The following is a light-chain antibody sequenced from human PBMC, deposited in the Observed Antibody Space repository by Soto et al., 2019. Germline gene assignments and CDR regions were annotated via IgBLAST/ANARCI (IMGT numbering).Light chain of an antibody. Sequence: ITRYPKILCVSPRERARLSVRASQSVGINLAWYQQKPGQAPRLLIYGASTRATGIPDRFTRGGSGTQFTPAVTTLQLKRFADHSCQQPNKWPRTLGPGTKVDIK. CDR2: GAS. V-gene: IGKV3-15*01. CDR3: QQPNKWPRT. J-gene: IGKJ1*01. CDR1: QSVGIN.